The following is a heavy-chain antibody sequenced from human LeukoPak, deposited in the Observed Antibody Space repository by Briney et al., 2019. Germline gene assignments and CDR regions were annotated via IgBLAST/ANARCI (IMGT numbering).Heavy chain of an antibody. D-gene: IGHD6-19*01. J-gene: IGHJ4*02. CDR3: ARLASSVFDY. V-gene: IGHV4-39*01. Sequence: PLETLSLTCTVSGGSISSSSYYWGWIRQPPGKGLEWIGSIYYSGSTYYNPSLKSRVTISVDTSKNQFSLKLSSVTAADTAVYYCARLASSVFDYWGQGTLVTVSS. CDR2: IYYSGST. CDR1: GGSISSSSYY.